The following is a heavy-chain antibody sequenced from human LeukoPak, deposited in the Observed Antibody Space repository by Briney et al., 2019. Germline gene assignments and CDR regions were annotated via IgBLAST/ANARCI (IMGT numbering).Heavy chain of an antibody. V-gene: IGHV3-7*01. CDR1: GFTFSSYW. J-gene: IGHJ3*02. D-gene: IGHD6-19*01. Sequence: GGSLRLSCAASGFTFSSYWMNWVRQAPGKGLEWVANMKQDGSEKYYVDSVKGRFTISRDNAKNSLSLQMNSLRADDTAVYYCARALQWLATDAFDIWGQGTMVTVSS. CDR3: ARALQWLATDAFDI. CDR2: MKQDGSEK.